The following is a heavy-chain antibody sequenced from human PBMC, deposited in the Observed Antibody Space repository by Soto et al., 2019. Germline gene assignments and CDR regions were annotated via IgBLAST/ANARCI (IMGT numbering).Heavy chain of an antibody. Sequence: EVQLLESGGGLVQPGGSLRVSCAASGFAFSIYAMSWVRQAPGKGLEWVSVISGSADSTNYADSAKGRFTISRDNSKNTVYLQMNSLRVEDTAVYYCAKDRNHYGSGSYFDYWGQGTLVTVSS. CDR3: AKDRNHYGSGSYFDY. CDR2: ISGSADST. D-gene: IGHD3-10*01. CDR1: GFAFSIYA. J-gene: IGHJ4*02. V-gene: IGHV3-23*01.